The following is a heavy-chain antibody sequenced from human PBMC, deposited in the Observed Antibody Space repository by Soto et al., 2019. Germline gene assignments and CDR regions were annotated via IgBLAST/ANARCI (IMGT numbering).Heavy chain of an antibody. J-gene: IGHJ6*02. D-gene: IGHD6-19*01. CDR1: GFTFSSFG. V-gene: IGHV3-30*03. CDR2: ISYDGNNK. Sequence: QVQLVESGGGVVQPGRSLRLSCAASGFTFSSFGMHWVRQAPGKGLEWVAIISYDGNNKYYADSVQGRFTISRDNSKNTLYLQMNSLRAEDTAVYYCVRQFDSSGWYYYYYGMDVWGQGTTVTVSS. CDR3: VRQFDSSGWYYYYYGMDV.